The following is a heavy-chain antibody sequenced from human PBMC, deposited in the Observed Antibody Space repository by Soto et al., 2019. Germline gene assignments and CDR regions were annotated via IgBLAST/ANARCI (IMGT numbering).Heavy chain of an antibody. CDR2: IYQSGTT. D-gene: IGHD3-22*01. CDR1: GGSVRSGSYY. Sequence: QLQLQESGPGLLQPSETLSLTCSVSGGSVRSGSYYWTWIRQPPGKGLEWIGYIYQSGTTNYNASLTSRVTISIDTSKNQFFLKLNSVTAADTAVYYCARDSSGRHDYWGQGTLVTVSS. CDR3: ARDSSGRHDY. V-gene: IGHV4-61*01. J-gene: IGHJ4*02.